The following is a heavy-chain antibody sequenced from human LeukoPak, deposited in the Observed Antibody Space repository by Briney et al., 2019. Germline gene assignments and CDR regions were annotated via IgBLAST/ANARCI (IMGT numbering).Heavy chain of an antibody. Sequence: PGRSLRLSCAASGFTFDDYAMHWVRQPPGKGLEWVSGINWNSGSMGYADSVKGRFTISRDNAKNSLYLQMNSLRAEDTAVYYCAKPPGLRRLDPWGQGTLVTVSS. CDR1: GFTFDDYA. J-gene: IGHJ5*02. CDR2: INWNSGSM. CDR3: AKPPGLRRLDP. D-gene: IGHD5-12*01. V-gene: IGHV3-9*01.